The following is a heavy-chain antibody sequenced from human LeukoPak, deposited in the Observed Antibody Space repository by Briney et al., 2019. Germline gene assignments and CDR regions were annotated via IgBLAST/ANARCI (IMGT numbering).Heavy chain of an antibody. CDR1: GGSISSSSYY. CDR2: IYYGGST. J-gene: IGHJ3*01. D-gene: IGHD1-1*01. Sequence: SETLSLTCTVSGGSISSSSYYWGWIRQPPGKRPEWFGSIYYGGSTYYNPSLKSRVTISVDTSKNQFSLKLSSVTAADTAVYYCARQGRTTDAFDFWGQGTMVTVSS. CDR3: ARQGRTTDAFDF. V-gene: IGHV4-39*01.